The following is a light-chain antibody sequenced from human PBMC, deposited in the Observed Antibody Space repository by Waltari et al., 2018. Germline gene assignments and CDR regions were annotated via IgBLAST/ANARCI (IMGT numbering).Light chain of an antibody. CDR2: DDT. Sequence: SFVLTQPPSVLVTPGRTAAITCGGDNIGSEHVNWYQQRPGQAPVLVIYDDTDRPSGIPGRFSGSNSGDTATLTISGVEAGDEAVYYCQVWDSVSDHWVFGGGAKLTVL. CDR1: NIGSEH. V-gene: IGLV3-21*03. J-gene: IGLJ3*02. CDR3: QVWDSVSDHWV.